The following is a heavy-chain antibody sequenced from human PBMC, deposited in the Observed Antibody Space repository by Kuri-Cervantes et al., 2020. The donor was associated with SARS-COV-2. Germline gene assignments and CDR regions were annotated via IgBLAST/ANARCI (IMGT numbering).Heavy chain of an antibody. Sequence: GESLKISCAASGFTFSSYGMHWVRQAPGKGLEWVAVIWYDGSNKYYADSVKGRFTISRDNSKNTLYLQMNSLRAEDTAVYYCARGELSSSWYREDYYYGMDVWGQGTTVTVSS. D-gene: IGHD6-13*01. CDR3: ARGELSSSWYREDYYYGMDV. V-gene: IGHV3-33*08. CDR2: IWYDGSNK. J-gene: IGHJ6*01. CDR1: GFTFSSYG.